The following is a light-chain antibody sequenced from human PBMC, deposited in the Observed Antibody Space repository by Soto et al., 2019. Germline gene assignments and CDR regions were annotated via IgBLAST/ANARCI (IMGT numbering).Light chain of an antibody. V-gene: IGKV3-11*01. CDR3: QQRSNWPIT. J-gene: IGKJ5*01. Sequence: EIVLTQSPATLSLSPGEGAILSCRASQSVSTDLAWYQHKPGQAPRLLIYGASNRATGIPARLSGSGSGTDFTLTISSLEPEDFAVYYCQQRSNWPITFGQGTRLEIK. CDR1: QSVSTD. CDR2: GAS.